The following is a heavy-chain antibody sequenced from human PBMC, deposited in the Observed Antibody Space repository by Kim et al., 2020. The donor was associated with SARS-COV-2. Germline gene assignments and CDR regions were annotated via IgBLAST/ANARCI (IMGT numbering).Heavy chain of an antibody. J-gene: IGHJ6*02. V-gene: IGHV3-30*03. D-gene: IGHD3-10*01. Sequence: GGSLRLSCAASGFTFTNHGMHWVRQAPGKGLEWVAVISHDGSNEYYADSVKGRFTISRDDSENTLHLQMNSLRVEDTALYYCARDAGSGFCTDNRCPPYYYYYGMDVWGQGTTVTVSS. CDR3: ARDAGSGFCTDNRCPPYYYYYGMDV. CDR1: GFTFTNHG. CDR2: ISHDGSNE.